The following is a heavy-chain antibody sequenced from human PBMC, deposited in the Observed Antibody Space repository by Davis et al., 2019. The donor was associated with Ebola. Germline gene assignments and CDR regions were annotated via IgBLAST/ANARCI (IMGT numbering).Heavy chain of an antibody. CDR3: ARVGSSWDATNFDY. Sequence: ASVKVSCKASGYTFTSYDINWVRQATGQGLEWMGWMNPNSGNTGYAQKFQGRVTMTRNTSISTAYMELSSLRSEDTAVYYCARVGSSWDATNFDYWGQGTLVTVSS. J-gene: IGHJ4*02. D-gene: IGHD6-13*01. CDR1: GYTFTSYD. CDR2: MNPNSGNT. V-gene: IGHV1-8*01.